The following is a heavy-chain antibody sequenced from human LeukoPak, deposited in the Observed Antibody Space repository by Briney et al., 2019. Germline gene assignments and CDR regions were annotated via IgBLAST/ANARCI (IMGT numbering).Heavy chain of an antibody. CDR2: ISYDGSNK. Sequence: PGGSLRLSCAASGFTFSSYAMHWVRQAPGKGLEWVAVISYDGSNKYYADSVKGRFTISRDNCKNTLYLQMNSLRAEDTAVYYCARDTPDGRSSTSPRRNSVLRLSYWGQGTLVTVSS. J-gene: IGHJ4*02. CDR3: ARDTPDGRSSTSPRRNSVLRLSY. D-gene: IGHD2-2*01. CDR1: GFTFSSYA. V-gene: IGHV3-30-3*01.